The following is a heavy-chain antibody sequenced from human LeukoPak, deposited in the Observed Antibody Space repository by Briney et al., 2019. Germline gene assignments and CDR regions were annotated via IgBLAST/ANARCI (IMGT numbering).Heavy chain of an antibody. V-gene: IGHV4-59*01. CDR1: GGSISGYH. J-gene: IGHJ4*02. CDR2: IYYNGGT. Sequence: SETLSLTCTVSGGSISGYHWSWIRQPPGKGLEWIGYIYYNGGTNYKPSLKSRVTMSADTSKNQFSLKLTSVTAADTAVYYCARLVVPAAMGGFDYWGQGTLVTVSS. D-gene: IGHD2-2*01. CDR3: ARLVVPAAMGGFDY.